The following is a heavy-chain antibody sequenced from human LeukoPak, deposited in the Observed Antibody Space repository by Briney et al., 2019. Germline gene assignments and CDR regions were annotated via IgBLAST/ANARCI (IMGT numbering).Heavy chain of an antibody. Sequence: PGMSLRLSCAASGFTFSSYGMHWVRQAPGKGLEWVAVIWYDGSNENYADSVKGRFTISRDNSKNTLYLQMNSLRVEDTAVYYCARSPEGGNRFDPWGQGTLLTVSS. CDR3: ARSPEGGNRFDP. CDR2: IWYDGSNE. CDR1: GFTFSSYG. J-gene: IGHJ5*02. V-gene: IGHV3-33*01. D-gene: IGHD3-16*01.